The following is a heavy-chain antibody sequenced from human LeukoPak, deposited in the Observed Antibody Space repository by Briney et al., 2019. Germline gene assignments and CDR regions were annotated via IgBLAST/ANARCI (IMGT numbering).Heavy chain of an antibody. D-gene: IGHD2-15*01. J-gene: IGHJ6*03. Sequence: SETLSLTCTVTGGSISSHYWTWIRQSPVKGLEWIGDISNSGSTSYNPSLKSRVTISIDTSKNQFSLKLSSVTAADTAVYYCGRDALVGYFSYYYMDVWGKGTTVTVSS. CDR1: GGSISSHY. CDR2: ISNSGST. CDR3: GRDALVGYFSYYYMDV. V-gene: IGHV4-59*11.